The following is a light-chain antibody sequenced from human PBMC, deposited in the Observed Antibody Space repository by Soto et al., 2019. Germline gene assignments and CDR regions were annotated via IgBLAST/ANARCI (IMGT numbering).Light chain of an antibody. V-gene: IGKV3-11*01. CDR1: QSVSSN. CDR2: DAS. CDR3: QQLSHWPFT. J-gene: IGKJ3*01. Sequence: EIVMTQSPATLSVSPGERVTLSCRVSQSVSSNLAWYQQKPGQAPRLLIYDASKRATGIPARFSGSGSGTDFTLTISSLEPEDFALYYCQQLSHWPFTFGPGTKVDIK.